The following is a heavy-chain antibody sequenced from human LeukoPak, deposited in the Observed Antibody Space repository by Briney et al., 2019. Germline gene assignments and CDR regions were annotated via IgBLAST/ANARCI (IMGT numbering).Heavy chain of an antibody. CDR2: ISAYNGNT. J-gene: IGHJ6*02. Sequence: ASVKVSCTASGYTFTSYGISWVRQAPGQGLEWMGWISAYNGNTNYAQKLQGRVTMTTDTSTSTAYMELRSLRSDDTAVYYCAREYYYDSSGYPIYGMDVWGQGTTVTVSS. CDR1: GYTFTSYG. V-gene: IGHV1-18*01. CDR3: AREYYYDSSGYPIYGMDV. D-gene: IGHD3-22*01.